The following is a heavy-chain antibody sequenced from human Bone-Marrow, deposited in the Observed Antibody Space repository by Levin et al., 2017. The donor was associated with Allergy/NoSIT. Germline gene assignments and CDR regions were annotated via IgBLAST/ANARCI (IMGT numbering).Heavy chain of an antibody. D-gene: IGHD6-6*01. J-gene: IGHJ6*02. V-gene: IGHV1-69*13. CDR3: ARPREQLVNSYYYAMDV. CDR2: IIPIFGTT. Sequence: SVKVSCKASGGTFTSSAISWVRLAPGQGLEWMGGIIPIFGTTNYAQKFQGRLTITADESTSTAYMELSSLRPDDTAVYYCARPREQLVNSYYYAMDVWGQGTTVTVSS. CDR1: GGTFTSSA.